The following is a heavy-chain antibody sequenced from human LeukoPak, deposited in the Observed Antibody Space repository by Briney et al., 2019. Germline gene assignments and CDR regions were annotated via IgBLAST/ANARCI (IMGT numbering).Heavy chain of an antibody. CDR1: GGSFSGYY. CDR2: INHSGST. V-gene: IGHV4-34*01. Sequence: PSETLSLTCAVYGGSFSGYYWSWIRQPPGKGLEWIGEINHSGSTNYNPSLKSRVTISVDTSKNQFSLKLSSVTAADTAVYYCARQRITMVRGVKSRPLDYWGQGTLVTVSS. CDR3: ARQRITMVRGVKSRPLDY. J-gene: IGHJ4*02. D-gene: IGHD3-10*01.